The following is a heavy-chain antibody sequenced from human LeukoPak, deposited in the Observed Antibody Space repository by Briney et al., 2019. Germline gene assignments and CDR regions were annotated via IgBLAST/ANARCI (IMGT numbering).Heavy chain of an antibody. D-gene: IGHD3-9*01. CDR3: AKDPRHILTGDYDDFDI. V-gene: IGHV1-46*01. CDR1: GYTSSNYC. J-gene: IGHJ3*02. CDR2: FNPTYSSP. Sequence: GASVKLSCKASGYTSSNYCVHWLRQAPGQGFEWRGIFNPTYSSPIYAQTFDGRVTMTSDMSTSTFYMELSTLRSEHTAVYFCAKDPRHILTGDYDDFDIWGQGTMVIVSS.